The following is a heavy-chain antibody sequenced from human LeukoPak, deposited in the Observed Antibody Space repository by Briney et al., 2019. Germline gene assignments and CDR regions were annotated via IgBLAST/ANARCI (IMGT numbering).Heavy chain of an antibody. D-gene: IGHD1-14*01. J-gene: IGHJ3*02. CDR2: IQSSSSEI. CDR1: GFTFTRCR. Sequence: GGSLRLSCTASGFTFTRCRMNWVRQAPGKGGEWVSSIQSSSSEIHYADSVKGRFTISRDNAKNSLYLQMNSLRAEDTAMYYCTRDLDLYNDAFDIWGQGTRVIVSS. V-gene: IGHV3-21*01. CDR3: TRDLDLYNDAFDI.